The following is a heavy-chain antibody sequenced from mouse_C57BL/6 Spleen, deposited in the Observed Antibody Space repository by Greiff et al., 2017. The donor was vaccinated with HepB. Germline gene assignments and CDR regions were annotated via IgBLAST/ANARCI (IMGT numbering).Heavy chain of an antibody. Sequence: EVQWVESGGGLVKPGGSLKLSCAASGFTFSSYAMSWVRQTPEKRLEWVATISDGGSYTYYPDNVKGRFTISRDNAKNNLYLQMSHLKSEDTAMYYCARGGYGSSWFAYWGQGTLVTVSA. CDR3: ARGGYGSSWFAY. V-gene: IGHV5-4*01. CDR2: ISDGGSYT. D-gene: IGHD1-1*01. CDR1: GFTFSSYA. J-gene: IGHJ3*01.